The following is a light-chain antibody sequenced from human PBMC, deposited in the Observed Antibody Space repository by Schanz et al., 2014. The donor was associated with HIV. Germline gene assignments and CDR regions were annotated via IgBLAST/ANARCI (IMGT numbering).Light chain of an antibody. CDR2: DNT. J-gene: IGLJ2*01. CDR1: SSNIGADYD. CDR3: AAWDDSLNGL. Sequence: QSVLAQPPSVSGAPGQSVTISCTGSSSNIGADYDVHWYQLLPGTAPKLLIFDNTNRPSGVPARFSGSKSGSSASLAITGLQADDEADYYCAAWDDSLNGLFGGGTKLTVL. V-gene: IGLV1-40*01.